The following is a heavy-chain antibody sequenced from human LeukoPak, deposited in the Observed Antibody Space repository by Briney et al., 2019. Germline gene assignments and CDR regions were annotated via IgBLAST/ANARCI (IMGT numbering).Heavy chain of an antibody. V-gene: IGHV3-53*01. CDR2: IYGGGST. J-gene: IGHJ4*02. Sequence: GGSLRLSCAASGFTVSSNYMSWVRQAPGKGLEWVSVIYGGGSTYYADSVKGRFTISRDNSKNTLYLQMNSLRAEDTAVYYCARDVGDGYFDYWGQGTLVTVSS. CDR1: GFTVSSNY. D-gene: IGHD2-21*01. CDR3: ARDVGDGYFDY.